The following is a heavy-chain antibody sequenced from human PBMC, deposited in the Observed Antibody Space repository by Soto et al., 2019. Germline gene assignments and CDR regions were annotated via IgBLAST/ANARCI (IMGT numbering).Heavy chain of an antibody. J-gene: IGHJ3*02. D-gene: IGHD6-13*01. CDR3: TRSYVIAPYAFAI. CDR2: INSDGSTT. Sequence: EVQLVESGGGLVQPGGSLRLSCTASGFTFSNSWMHWVRQAPGKGLVWVSRINSDGSTTTYADSVKGRFTISRDNAKNTLYLQMNSLRTEDTAVYYCTRSYVIAPYAFAIWGQGTLVTVSS. V-gene: IGHV3-74*01. CDR1: GFTFSNSW.